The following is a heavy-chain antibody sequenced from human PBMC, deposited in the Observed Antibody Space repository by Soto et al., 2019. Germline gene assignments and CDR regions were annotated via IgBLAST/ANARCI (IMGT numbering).Heavy chain of an antibody. V-gene: IGHV4-61*01. CDR2: IYYSGST. Sequence: SETLSLTCTVSGGSVSSGSYYWSWIRQPPGKGLEWIGYIYYSGSTNYNPSLKSRVTISVDTSKNQFSLKLSSVTAADTAVYYCARVGYNWNYVSVDWFDPWGQGTLVTVFS. CDR3: ARVGYNWNYVSVDWFDP. J-gene: IGHJ5*02. CDR1: GGSVSSGSYY. D-gene: IGHD1-7*01.